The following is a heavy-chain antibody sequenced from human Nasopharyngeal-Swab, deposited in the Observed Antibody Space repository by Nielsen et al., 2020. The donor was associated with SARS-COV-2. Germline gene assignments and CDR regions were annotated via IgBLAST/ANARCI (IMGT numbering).Heavy chain of an antibody. CDR3: AKDMEEDWLLSPIDY. V-gene: IGHV3-23*01. D-gene: IGHD3/OR15-3a*01. CDR1: GINFSSYA. J-gene: IGHJ4*02. Sequence: GEALKIYCAAPGINFSSYAMSWVRQAPGKGLEWVSAISGSGGSTYYADSVKGRFTISRDNSKNTLYLQMNSLRSEDTAVYYCAKDMEEDWLLSPIDYWGQGTLVTVSS. CDR2: ISGSGGST.